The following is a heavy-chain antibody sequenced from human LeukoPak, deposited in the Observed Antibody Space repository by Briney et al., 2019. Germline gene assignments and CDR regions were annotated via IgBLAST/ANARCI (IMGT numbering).Heavy chain of an antibody. V-gene: IGHV3-53*01. CDR2: IYSGGST. CDR3: AKPPELRPMYSSGWYLRDELLPN. J-gene: IGHJ4*02. CDR1: GFTVSSNY. Sequence: GGPLRLSCAASGFTVSSNYMSGVREAPGKGLEWVSVIYSGGSTYYADSVKGRFTISRDNSKNTLYLQMNSLRAEDTAVYYCAKPPELRPMYSSGWYLRDELLPNWGQGTLVTLSS. D-gene: IGHD6-19*01.